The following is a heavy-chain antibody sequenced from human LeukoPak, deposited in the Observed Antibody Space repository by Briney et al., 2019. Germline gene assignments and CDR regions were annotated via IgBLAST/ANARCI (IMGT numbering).Heavy chain of an antibody. CDR2: IYHSGNT. CDR3: ARDRRYYDSSAHIRGFDY. J-gene: IGHJ4*02. V-gene: IGHV4-38-2*02. D-gene: IGHD3-22*01. CDR1: GYSISTSYY. Sequence: SETLSLTCTVSGYSISTSYYWGWIRQLPGKGLEWIGSIYHSGNTYYNPSLKSRVTISVDKSKNQFSLNLSSVTDADTAVYYCARDRRYYDSSAHIRGFDYWGQGTLVTVSS.